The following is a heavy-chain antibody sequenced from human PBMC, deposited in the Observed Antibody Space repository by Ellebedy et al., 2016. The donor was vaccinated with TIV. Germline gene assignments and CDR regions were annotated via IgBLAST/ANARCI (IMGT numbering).Heavy chain of an antibody. CDR1: GFTFRAYA. CDR2: ISSSGDA. CDR3: ASPGRDGYNRYFDN. V-gene: IGHV3-23*01. Sequence: GESLKISCAASGFTFRAYAMSWVRQAPGKGLDWVSLISSSGDASYAESVKGRFTISRDNSKNMLYLQMNNLRAEDTAIYYCASPGRDGYNRYFDNWGQGTLVTVSS. D-gene: IGHD5-24*01. J-gene: IGHJ4*02.